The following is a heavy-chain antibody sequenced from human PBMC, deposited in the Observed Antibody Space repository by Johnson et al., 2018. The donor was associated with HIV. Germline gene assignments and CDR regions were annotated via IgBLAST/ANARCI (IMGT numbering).Heavy chain of an antibody. J-gene: IGHJ3*02. CDR1: GFTFSSYA. Sequence: QVQLVESGGVVVQPGGSLRLSCAASGFTFSSYAMHWVRQAPGKGLEWVAVISYDGSNKYYADSVKGRFTISRDNSKNTLDLQMNSLRAEDTAVYYCCSSAHWSGWPPGAFDIWGQGTMVTVSS. D-gene: IGHD3-3*01. V-gene: IGHV3-30*14. CDR2: ISYDGSNK. CDR3: CSSAHWSGWPPGAFDI.